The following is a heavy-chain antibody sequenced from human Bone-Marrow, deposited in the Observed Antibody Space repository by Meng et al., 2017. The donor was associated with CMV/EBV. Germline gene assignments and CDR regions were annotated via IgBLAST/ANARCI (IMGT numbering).Heavy chain of an antibody. V-gene: IGHV4-61*02. Sequence: QVQLQGVRPALMKPPQTLSLTCPVYGGSISSGSYYLSWIRQPAGKGLEWIGRIYTSGSTNYNPSLKSRVTISVDTSKNQFSLKLSSVTAADTAVYYCARGSGDGYNLGWFDPWGQGTLVTVSS. CDR2: IYTSGST. D-gene: IGHD5-24*01. CDR3: ARGSGDGYNLGWFDP. CDR1: GGSISSGSYY. J-gene: IGHJ5*02.